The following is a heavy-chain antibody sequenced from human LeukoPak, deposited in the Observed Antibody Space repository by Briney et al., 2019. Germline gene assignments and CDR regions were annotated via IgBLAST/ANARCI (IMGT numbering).Heavy chain of an antibody. Sequence: GGSPRLSCAASGFTVSSNYMSWVRQAPGKGLEWVSVIYSGGSTYYADSVKGRFTISRDNSKSTLYIQMNSLRAEDTAVYYCARAKPKNMVRGLIMRRESRYYFDYWGQGTLVTVSS. J-gene: IGHJ4*02. CDR2: IYSGGST. CDR1: GFTVSSNY. D-gene: IGHD3-10*01. V-gene: IGHV3-53*01. CDR3: ARAKPKNMVRGLIMRRESRYYFDY.